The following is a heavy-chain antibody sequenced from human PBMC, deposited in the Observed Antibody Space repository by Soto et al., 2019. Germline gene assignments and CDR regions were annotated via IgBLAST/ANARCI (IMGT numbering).Heavy chain of an antibody. CDR2: IHPANGNT. CDR1: GFTFSDTL. V-gene: IGHV1-3*01. D-gene: IGHD1-26*01. Sequence: QVQLVQSGAEMKKPGASVNISCQASGFTFSDTLINWVRQGPGQGLEWMGWIHPANGNTSYSESFQGRVTLSSLSSASTAYVALSDLTSEDTAVYYCARDIVSVAPRANDAFDVWGQGTMITVSS. CDR3: ARDIVSVAPRANDAFDV. J-gene: IGHJ3*01.